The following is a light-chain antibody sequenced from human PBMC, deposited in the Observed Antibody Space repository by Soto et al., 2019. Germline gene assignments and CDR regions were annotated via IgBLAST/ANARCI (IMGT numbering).Light chain of an antibody. J-gene: IGKJ5*01. CDR2: GAS. CDR3: QQYGSSPPIT. Sequence: EIGLTQSPGTLSLSPGERATLSCIDSHRVSSSYLAWYPQTPGQAPRLLIYGASSRGTGIPDRFSGSGSGTDFTLTISRLEPEDFAVYYCQQYGSSPPITFGQGTRLEIK. V-gene: IGKV3-20*01. CDR1: HRVSSSY.